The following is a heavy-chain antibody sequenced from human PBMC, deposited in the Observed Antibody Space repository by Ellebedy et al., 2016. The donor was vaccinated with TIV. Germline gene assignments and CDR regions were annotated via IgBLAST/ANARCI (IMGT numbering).Heavy chain of an antibody. V-gene: IGHV3-7*01. CDR2: IKQDGSEK. CDR1: GFTFSNSW. J-gene: IGHJ4*02. CDR3: ARDQWLGRAYYFDS. D-gene: IGHD6-19*01. Sequence: GGSLRLSCAASGFTFSNSWMSWVRQAPGKGLEWVANIKQDGSEKYYVDSVKGRFSISRDNNKNSLYLQMNSLTDEDTAVYYCARDQWLGRAYYFDSWGQGTLVTVSS.